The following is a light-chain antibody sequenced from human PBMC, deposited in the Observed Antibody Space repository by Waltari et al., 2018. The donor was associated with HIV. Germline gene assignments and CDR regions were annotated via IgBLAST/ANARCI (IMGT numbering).Light chain of an antibody. J-gene: IGLJ1*01. Sequence: QSVLTQPPSVSGAPGQRVTISCTGSRSNIGAGYDAHWSQQLPGTAPKLLIYGNNNRPSGVPDRFSGSKSGTSASLAITVLQAEDEADYYCQSYDSSLTHNYVFGTGTKVTVL. CDR2: GNN. CDR3: QSYDSSLTHNYV. V-gene: IGLV1-40*01. CDR1: RSNIGAGYD.